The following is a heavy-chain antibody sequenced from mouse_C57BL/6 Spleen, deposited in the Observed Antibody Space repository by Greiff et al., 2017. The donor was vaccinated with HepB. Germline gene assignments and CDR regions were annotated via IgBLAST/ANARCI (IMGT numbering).Heavy chain of an antibody. D-gene: IGHD1-1*01. CDR1: GYSFTGYY. CDR2: INPSTGGT. CDR3: ARRYYYGSSSVYYFDY. V-gene: IGHV1-42*01. J-gene: IGHJ2*01. Sequence: EVQLQQSGPELVKPGASVKISCKASGYSFTGYYMNWVKQSPEKSLEWIGEINPSTGGTTYNQKFKAKATLTVDKSSSTAYMQLKSLTSEDSAVYYCARRYYYGSSSVYYFDYWGQGTTLTVSS.